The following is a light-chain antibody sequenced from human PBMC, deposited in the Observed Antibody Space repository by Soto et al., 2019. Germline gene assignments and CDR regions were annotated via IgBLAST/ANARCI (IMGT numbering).Light chain of an antibody. Sequence: EIVLTQSPGTLSLSPGERATLSCRASQSVSSSYLAWYQQKPGQAPRLLIYGASSRATGIPDRFSGSGSGTEFTLTISSLQSEDFAVYYCQQYSNRPPRTFGQGTKVDIK. CDR2: GAS. V-gene: IGKV3-20*01. CDR3: QQYSNRPPRT. J-gene: IGKJ1*01. CDR1: QSVSSSY.